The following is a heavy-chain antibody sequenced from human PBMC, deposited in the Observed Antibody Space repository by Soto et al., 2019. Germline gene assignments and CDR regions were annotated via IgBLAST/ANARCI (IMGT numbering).Heavy chain of an antibody. CDR1: GYTFTGYY. D-gene: IGHD2-15*01. CDR3: ARALRYCSGGSCYVP. J-gene: IGHJ5*02. V-gene: IGHV1-2*02. CDR2: INPNSGGT. Sequence: ASVKVSCKASGYTFTGYYMHWVRQAPGQGLEWMGWINPNSGGTNYAQKFQGRVTMTRDTSISTAYMELSRLRTDDTAVYYCARALRYCSGGSCYVPWGPGTLVTVSS.